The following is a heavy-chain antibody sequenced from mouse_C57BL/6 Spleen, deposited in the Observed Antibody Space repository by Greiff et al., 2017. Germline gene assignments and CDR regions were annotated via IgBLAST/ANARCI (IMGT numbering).Heavy chain of an antibody. J-gene: IGHJ2*01. V-gene: IGHV1-82*01. CDR1: GYAFSSSW. D-gene: IGHD1-1*01. Sequence: VQLQQSGPELVKPGASVKISCKASGYAFSSSWMNWVKQRPGKGLEWIGRIYPGDGDTNYNGKFKGTATLTADKSSSTAYMQLSSLTSEDAAVYFCARGILRYFDYWGQGTTLTVSS. CDR3: ARGILRYFDY. CDR2: IYPGDGDT.